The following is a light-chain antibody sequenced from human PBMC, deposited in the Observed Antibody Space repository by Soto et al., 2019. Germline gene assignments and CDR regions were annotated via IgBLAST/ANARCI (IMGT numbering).Light chain of an antibody. J-gene: IGLJ1*01. CDR2: EVS. CDR1: SSDVGGYNY. V-gene: IGLV2-14*01. Sequence: QSVLTQPASVSGSPGQSITISCTGTSSDVGGYNYVSWYQLHPGKAPKLIIYEVSNRPSGVSNRFSGSKSGNTASLTISGLQAEDEADYYCNSYTSSTAYVFXTGTKVTVL. CDR3: NSYTSSTAYV.